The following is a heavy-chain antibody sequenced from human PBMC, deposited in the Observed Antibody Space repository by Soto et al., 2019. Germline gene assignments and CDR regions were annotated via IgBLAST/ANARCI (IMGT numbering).Heavy chain of an antibody. CDR3: AKDLSFYYDSSGPDAFDI. CDR2: ISGSGGST. Sequence: GGSLRLSCAASGFTFSSYAMSWVRQAPGKGLEWVSAISGSGGSTYYADSVKGRFTISRDNSKNTLYLQMNSLRAEDTAVYYCAKDLSFYYDSSGPDAFDIWGQGAMVTVSS. J-gene: IGHJ3*02. D-gene: IGHD3-22*01. CDR1: GFTFSSYA. V-gene: IGHV3-23*01.